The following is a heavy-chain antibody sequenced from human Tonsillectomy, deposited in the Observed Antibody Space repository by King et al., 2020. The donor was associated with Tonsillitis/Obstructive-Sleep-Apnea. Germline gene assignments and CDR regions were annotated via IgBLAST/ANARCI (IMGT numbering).Heavy chain of an antibody. CDR1: GGSISSYY. CDR3: ASTPSVAGFLEGYYYYYMDV. J-gene: IGHJ6*03. CDR2: IYYSGST. V-gene: IGHV4-59*01. D-gene: IGHD6-19*01. Sequence: QLQESGPGLVKPSETLSLTCTVSGGSISSYYWSWIRQPPGKGLEWIGYIYYSGSTNYNPSLKSRVTISVDTSKNQFSLKLRSVTAADTAVYYCASTPSVAGFLEGYYYYYMDVWGKGTTVTVSS.